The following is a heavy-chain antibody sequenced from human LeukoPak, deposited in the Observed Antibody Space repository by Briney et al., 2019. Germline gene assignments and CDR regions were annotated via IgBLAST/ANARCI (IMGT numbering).Heavy chain of an antibody. CDR1: GISW. CDR3: VSFYETY. J-gene: IGHJ4*02. V-gene: IGHV3-74*01. D-gene: IGHD2/OR15-2a*01. CDR2: INTAGSWT. Sequence: GGSLRLSCAASGISWMHCVIKSPGQALVLVADINTAGSWTSYADPVQGPFTISKYNAKNTVYLQMNSLRAKVTAVYYIVSFYETYWGRGTLVTVSS.